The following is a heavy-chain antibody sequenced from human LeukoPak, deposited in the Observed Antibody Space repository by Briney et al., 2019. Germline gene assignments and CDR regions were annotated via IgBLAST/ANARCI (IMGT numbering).Heavy chain of an antibody. CDR3: TNYYDSSGYYSGIA. CDR1: GFIFNNYA. Sequence: GGSLRLSCAASGFIFNNYAMSWVRQAPGKGLEWVSAISIDARSTYYADSVKGRFTISRDNSKNTLYLQMNSLRAEDTAVYYCTNYYDSSGYYSGIAWGQGTLVTVSS. J-gene: IGHJ5*02. D-gene: IGHD3-22*01. V-gene: IGHV3-23*01. CDR2: ISIDARST.